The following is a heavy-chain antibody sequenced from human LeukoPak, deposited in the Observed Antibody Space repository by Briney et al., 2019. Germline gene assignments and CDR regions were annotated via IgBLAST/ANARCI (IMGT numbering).Heavy chain of an antibody. D-gene: IGHD6-13*01. V-gene: IGHV1-18*01. J-gene: IGHJ4*02. CDR1: GYTFTSYG. Sequence: ASVKVSCKASGYTFTSYGISWVRQAPEQGLEWMGWISACNGNTNYAQKLQGRVTMTTDTSTSTAYMELRSLRSDDTAMYYCARADRIAAAGIPLTFDYWGQGTLVTVSS. CDR2: ISACNGNT. CDR3: ARADRIAAAGIPLTFDY.